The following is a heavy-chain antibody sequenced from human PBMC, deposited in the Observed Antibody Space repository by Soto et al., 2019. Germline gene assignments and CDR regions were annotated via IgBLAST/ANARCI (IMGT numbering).Heavy chain of an antibody. J-gene: IGHJ5*02. V-gene: IGHV5-51*01. CDR1: GYSFTSYW. CDR2: IYPGDSDT. D-gene: IGHD5-12*01. CDR3: ARVYIVGTTLNWFDP. Sequence: PGESLKISCKGSGYSFTSYWIGWVRQMPGKGLECMGIIYPGDSDTRYSPSFQGQVTISADKSISTAYLQWSSLKASDTAMYYCARVYIVGTTLNWFDPWGQGTLVTVSS.